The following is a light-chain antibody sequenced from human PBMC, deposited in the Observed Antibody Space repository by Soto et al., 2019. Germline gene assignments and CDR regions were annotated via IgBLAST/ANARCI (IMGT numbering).Light chain of an antibody. Sequence: DIQMTQSPSSVSASVGARVTITCRASQAIDSWLAWYQQKPGEAPKLLIFTGSLLHSGVPPRFSGSGSGTDFTLTISSLQPEDFATYYWQQTLSFPPTFGQGTKV. CDR1: QAIDSW. V-gene: IGKV1-12*01. CDR2: TGS. J-gene: IGKJ1*01. CDR3: QQTLSFPPT.